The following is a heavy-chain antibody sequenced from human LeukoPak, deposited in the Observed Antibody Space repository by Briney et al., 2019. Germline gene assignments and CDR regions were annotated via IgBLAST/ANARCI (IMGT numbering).Heavy chain of an antibody. CDR3: ARRGHGDSSSWYRGWARGQDWFDP. CDR2: IYYSGST. CDR1: GGSIRSSSYY. J-gene: IGHJ5*02. Sequence: PSETLSLTCTVSGGSIRSSSYYWGWVRQPPGKGLVWMESIYYSGSTYYNPSLKSRVTISVDTSKNQFSLKLSSVTAADTAVYYCARRGHGDSSSWYRGWARGQDWFDPWGQGTLVTVSS. D-gene: IGHD6-13*01. V-gene: IGHV4-39*01.